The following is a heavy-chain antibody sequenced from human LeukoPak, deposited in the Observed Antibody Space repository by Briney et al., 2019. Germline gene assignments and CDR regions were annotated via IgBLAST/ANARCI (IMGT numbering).Heavy chain of an antibody. CDR3: ARDLGRYSSGWEPFDY. V-gene: IGHV3-21*01. CDR2: ISSSSSYI. D-gene: IGHD6-19*01. Sequence: GRSLRLSCAASGFTFSSYSMNWVRQAPGKGLEWVSSISSSSSYIYYADSVKGRFTISRDNAKNSLYLQMNSLRAEDTAVYYCARDLGRYSSGWEPFDYWGQGTLVTVSS. CDR1: GFTFSSYS. J-gene: IGHJ4*02.